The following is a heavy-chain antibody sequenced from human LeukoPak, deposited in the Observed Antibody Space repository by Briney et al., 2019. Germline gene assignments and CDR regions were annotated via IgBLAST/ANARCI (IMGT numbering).Heavy chain of an antibody. CDR1: GFTFDDYG. CDR2: INWNGGST. Sequence: GGSLRLSCAASGFTFDDYGMSWVRQAPGKGLEWVSGINWNGGSTGYADSVKGRFTISRDNAKNSLYLQMNSLRVEDTALYYCARRRVTVVRGVDITSYYFDYWGQGTLVTVSS. D-gene: IGHD3-10*01. CDR3: ARRRVTVVRGVDITSYYFDY. J-gene: IGHJ4*02. V-gene: IGHV3-20*04.